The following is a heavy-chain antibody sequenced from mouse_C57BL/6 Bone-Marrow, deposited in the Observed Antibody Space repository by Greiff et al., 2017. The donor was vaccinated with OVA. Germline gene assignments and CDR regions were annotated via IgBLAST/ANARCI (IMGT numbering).Heavy chain of an antibody. CDR2: IYPGDGDT. Sequence: QVQLQQPGAELVKPGASVKLSCKASGYAFSSYWMNWVKQRPGKGLEWIGQIYPGDGDTNYNGKFKGKATLTADKSSSTAYMQLSSLTSEDSAVYFCAREYSNYAMDYWGQGTSVTVSA. CDR3: AREYSNYAMDY. V-gene: IGHV1-80*01. J-gene: IGHJ4*01. D-gene: IGHD2-5*01. CDR1: GYAFSSYW.